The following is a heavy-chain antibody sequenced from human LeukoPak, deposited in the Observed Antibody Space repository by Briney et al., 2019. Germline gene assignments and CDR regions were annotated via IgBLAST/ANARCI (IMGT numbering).Heavy chain of an antibody. Sequence: GGSLRLSCAASGFTFSSYGMHWVRQAPGKGLEWVAVMSYEGTNRYYADSVKGRFTISRDNSKNTLHLLMNSLRAEDTAVYYCAKDVERLDYFDYWGQGTLVTVSS. CDR1: GFTFSSYG. CDR2: MSYEGTNR. CDR3: AKDVERLDYFDY. J-gene: IGHJ4*02. V-gene: IGHV3-30*18. D-gene: IGHD3-9*01.